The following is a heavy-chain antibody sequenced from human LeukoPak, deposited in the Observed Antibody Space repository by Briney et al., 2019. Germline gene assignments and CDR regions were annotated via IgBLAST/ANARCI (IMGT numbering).Heavy chain of an antibody. D-gene: IGHD6-19*01. J-gene: IGHJ4*02. V-gene: IGHV3-23*01. CDR1: KFTFSNYA. Sequence: PGGSLRLSCAASKFTFSNYAMSWVRQAPGKGLEWVSAISGSGGSTYYADSVKGRFTISRDNSKNTLYLQMNSLRAEDTAVYYCAKRGEGLESIAVAGYFDYWGQGTLVTVSS. CDR2: ISGSGGST. CDR3: AKRGEGLESIAVAGYFDY.